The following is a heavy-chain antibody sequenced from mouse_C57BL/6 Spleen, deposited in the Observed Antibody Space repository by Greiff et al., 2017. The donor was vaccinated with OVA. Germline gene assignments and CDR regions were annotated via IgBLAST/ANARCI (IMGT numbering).Heavy chain of an antibody. J-gene: IGHJ1*03. CDR3: ARSEGCQWYFDV. CDR2: ISSGSSTI. Sequence: EVQLVESGGGLVKPGRSLKLSCAASGFTFSDYGMHWVRPAPEKGLEWVAYISSGSSTIYYADTVKGRFTSSRDNAKNTLFLRMTSLRYEDTAMYYWARSEGCQWYFDVWGTGTTVTVSS. V-gene: IGHV5-17*01. CDR1: GFTFSDYG.